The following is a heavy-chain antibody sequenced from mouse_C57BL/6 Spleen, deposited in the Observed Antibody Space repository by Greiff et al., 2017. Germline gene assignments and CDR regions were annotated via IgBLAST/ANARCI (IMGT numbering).Heavy chain of an antibody. D-gene: IGHD2-4*01. CDR1: GYTFTDYY. Sequence: VQLQQSGAELVRPGASVKLSCKASGYTFTDYYINWVKQRPGQGLEWIARIYPGSGNPYYNEKFKGKATLTAEKSSSTAYMQLSSLTSEDSAVYFCARIYYDYADYFDYWGQGTTLTVSS. V-gene: IGHV1-76*01. CDR2: IYPGSGNP. J-gene: IGHJ2*01. CDR3: ARIYYDYADYFDY.